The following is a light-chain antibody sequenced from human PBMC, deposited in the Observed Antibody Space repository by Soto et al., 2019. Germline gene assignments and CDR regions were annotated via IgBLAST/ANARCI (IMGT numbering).Light chain of an antibody. CDR3: QQYYHWPRT. CDR1: ESISRN. CDR2: GAS. J-gene: IGKJ1*01. V-gene: IGKV3-15*01. Sequence: EMVVTQSPATLSMSPGGRATLSCRTSESISRNLAWYQQKLGQAPRLLIYGASTRATGVPDRFTGSGSGTDFILTITSLQSEDFGIYYCQQYYHWPRTFGQGTKVDI.